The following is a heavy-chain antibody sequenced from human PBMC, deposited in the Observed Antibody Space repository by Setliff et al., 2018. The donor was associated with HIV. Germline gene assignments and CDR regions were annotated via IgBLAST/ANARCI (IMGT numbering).Heavy chain of an antibody. V-gene: IGHV3-30*04. D-gene: IGHD3-10*01. Sequence: GGSLRLSCEASGFSFSSYTMNWVRQAPGKGLEWVAVISYDGSNKYYADSVKGRFIISRDNSKNTLYLQMNSLRAQDTAIYYCAKDPRGSMVRGLINYFDPWGQGTLVTVSS. J-gene: IGHJ5*02. CDR2: ISYDGSNK. CDR3: AKDPRGSMVRGLINYFDP. CDR1: GFSFSSYT.